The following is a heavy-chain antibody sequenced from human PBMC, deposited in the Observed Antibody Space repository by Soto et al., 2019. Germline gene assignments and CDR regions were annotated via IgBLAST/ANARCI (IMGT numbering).Heavy chain of an antibody. CDR1: GYTFTGYY. D-gene: IGHD3-22*01. CDR3: AKNLLVTTPDGFDI. Sequence: ASVKVSCKASGYTFTGYYMHWVRQAPGQGLEWMGWINPDSGGTNYAQKFQGRVTITRDTSTSTAYMELSRLRSDDTAMYYCAKNLLVTTPDGFDIWGQGQWSPSPQ. CDR2: INPDSGGT. J-gene: IGHJ3*02. V-gene: IGHV1-2*02.